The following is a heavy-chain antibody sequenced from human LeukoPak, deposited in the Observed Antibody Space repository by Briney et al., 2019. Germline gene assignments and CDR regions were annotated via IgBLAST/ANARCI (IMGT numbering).Heavy chain of an antibody. V-gene: IGHV4-4*02. J-gene: IGHJ4*02. CDR2: IYHSGNT. CDR3: ARVGALGGHDF. Sequence: SRTLSLTCAVSGASISSSNWWSWVRQPPGKGLEWIGEIYHSGNTNYNPPLKSRVTISLDKSKNQFSLKLNSVTAADTAFYYCARVGALGGHDFWGQGSLVTVSS. D-gene: IGHD1-26*01. CDR1: GASISSSNW.